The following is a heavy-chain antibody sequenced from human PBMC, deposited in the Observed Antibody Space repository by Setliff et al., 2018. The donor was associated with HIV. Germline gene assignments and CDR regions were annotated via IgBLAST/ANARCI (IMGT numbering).Heavy chain of an antibody. CDR3: ARDFLDLVISVYGC. CDR1: GFSISSRYY. CDR2: IYHTGRS. D-gene: IGHD3-22*01. J-gene: IGHJ4*02. V-gene: IGHV4-38-2*02. Sequence: PSETLSLTCDVSGFSISSRYYWGWIRQSPGKGLEWIGNIYHTGRSYYNPSLKDRATISLDTSKNKFSLKLNSVTAADTAVYYCARDFLDLVISVYGCWGQGIPVTVSS.